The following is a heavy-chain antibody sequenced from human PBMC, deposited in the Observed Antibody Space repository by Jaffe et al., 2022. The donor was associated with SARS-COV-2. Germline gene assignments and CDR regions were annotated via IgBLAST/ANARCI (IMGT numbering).Heavy chain of an antibody. V-gene: IGHV3-53*02. CDR1: GFIVSSHY. D-gene: IGHD5-18*01. CDR3: ARGGSGYSYGYDY. CDR2: IYTSGIT. Sequence: EVQLVETGGGLIQPGGSLRLSCAASGFIVSSHYMSWVRQAPGKGLEWVSVIYTSGITYYADSVKGRFAISRDTWKNTVFLQMDSLRVEDTAVYYCARGGSGYSYGYDYWGQGILVTVSS. J-gene: IGHJ4*02.